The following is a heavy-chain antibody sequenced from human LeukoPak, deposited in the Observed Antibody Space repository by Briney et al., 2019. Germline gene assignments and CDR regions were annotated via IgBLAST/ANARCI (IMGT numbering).Heavy chain of an antibody. D-gene: IGHD5-12*01. CDR1: GYIFTSYG. V-gene: IGHV1-46*01. Sequence: GASVKVSCKASGYIFTSYGISWVRQAPGQGLEWMGIINPSGGSTSYAQKFQGRVTMTRDTSTSTVYMELSSLRSEDTAVYYCARVRGDYWGQGTLVTVSS. CDR3: ARVRGDY. CDR2: INPSGGST. J-gene: IGHJ4*02.